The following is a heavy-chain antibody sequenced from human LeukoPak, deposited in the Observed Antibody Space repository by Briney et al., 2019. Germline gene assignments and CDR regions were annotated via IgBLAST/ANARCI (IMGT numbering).Heavy chain of an antibody. V-gene: IGHV3-30*02. J-gene: IGHJ5*02. Sequence: PGGSLRLSCAASGFIFRNYGMQWVRQAPGKGLEWVAVIWYDGSNKYYADSVKGRFTISRDNSKNTLYLQMNSLRAEDTAVYYCAKDGAYGDYPWFDPWGRGTLVTVSS. CDR2: IWYDGSNK. CDR3: AKDGAYGDYPWFDP. D-gene: IGHD4-17*01. CDR1: GFIFRNYG.